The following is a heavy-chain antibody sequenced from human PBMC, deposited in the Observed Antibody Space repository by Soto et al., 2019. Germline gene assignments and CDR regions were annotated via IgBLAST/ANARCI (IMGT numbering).Heavy chain of an antibody. D-gene: IGHD3-22*01. J-gene: IGHJ4*02. CDR2: ISSSSSYI. Sequence: PGGSLRLSCAASGFTFSSYSMDWVRQAPGKGLEWVSSISSSSSYIYYADSVKGRFTISRDNAKNSLYLQMNSLRAEDTAVYYCASSHLEYYYDSSGYIDYWGQGTLVTV. V-gene: IGHV3-21*01. CDR1: GFTFSSYS. CDR3: ASSHLEYYYDSSGYIDY.